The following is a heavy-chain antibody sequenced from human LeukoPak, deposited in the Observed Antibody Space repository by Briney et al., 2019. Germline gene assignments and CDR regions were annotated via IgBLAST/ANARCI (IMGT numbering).Heavy chain of an antibody. CDR3: ARGLHMRGLASDY. J-gene: IGHJ4*02. Sequence: GGSLRLSCAASGFTFSSYSMNWVRQAPGKGLEWVSSISSSSSYIYYADSVKGRFTISRDNAKNSLYLQMNSLRAEDTAVYYCARGLHMRGLASDYWGQGTLVTVSS. D-gene: IGHD4-17*01. CDR1: GFTFSSYS. V-gene: IGHV3-21*01. CDR2: ISSSSSYI.